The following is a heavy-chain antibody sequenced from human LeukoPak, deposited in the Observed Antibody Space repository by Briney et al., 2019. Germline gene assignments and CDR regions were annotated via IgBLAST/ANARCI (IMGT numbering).Heavy chain of an antibody. J-gene: IGHJ4*02. Sequence: GESLKISCKGSEYSFATYWIGWVRQMPGQGLEWMGIIFPGDSDTRYSPSFQGQVTISVDKSINTAYLLWSSLKASDTAIYYCARTMYYYDSSGTNQATYFDYWGQGTLVTVSS. CDR3: ARTMYYYDSSGTNQATYFDY. CDR2: IFPGDSDT. CDR1: EYSFATYW. V-gene: IGHV5-51*01. D-gene: IGHD3-22*01.